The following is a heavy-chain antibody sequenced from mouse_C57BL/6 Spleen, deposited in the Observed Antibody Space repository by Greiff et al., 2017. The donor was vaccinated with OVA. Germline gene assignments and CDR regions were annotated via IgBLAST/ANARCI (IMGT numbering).Heavy chain of an antibody. J-gene: IGHJ2*01. D-gene: IGHD4-1*01. CDR3: ARINWDGFDY. CDR2: ISSGSSTI. V-gene: IGHV5-17*01. CDR1: GFTFSDYG. Sequence: EVQLVESGGGLVKPGGSLKLSCAASGFTFSDYGMHWVRQAPEKGLEWVAYISSGSSTIYYADTVKGRFTISRDNAKNTLFLQMNSLRSEDTAMYYCARINWDGFDYWGQGTTLTVSS.